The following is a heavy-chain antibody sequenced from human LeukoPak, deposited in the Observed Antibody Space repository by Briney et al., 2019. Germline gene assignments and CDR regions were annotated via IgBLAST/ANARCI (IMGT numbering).Heavy chain of an antibody. CDR3: ARGYCSSTSCSDPAEYFQH. J-gene: IGHJ1*01. Sequence: PGGSLRLSCAASGFTFSSYAMSWVRQAPGKGLEWVSAISGSGGSTYYADSVKGRFTFSRDNSKNTLYLQMNSLRAEDTAVYYCARGYCSSTSCSDPAEYFQHWGQGTLVTVSS. D-gene: IGHD2-2*01. V-gene: IGHV3-23*01. CDR2: ISGSGGST. CDR1: GFTFSSYA.